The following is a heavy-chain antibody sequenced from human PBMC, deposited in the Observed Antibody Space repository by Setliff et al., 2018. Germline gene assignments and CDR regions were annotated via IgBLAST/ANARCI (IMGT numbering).Heavy chain of an antibody. V-gene: IGHV4-59*08. CDR3: ARHLGPWDHVDY. J-gene: IGHJ4*02. D-gene: IGHD1-26*01. CDR1: GASTTTYY. CDR2: VFYGGNT. Sequence: SETLSLTCEVSGASTTTYYWSWIRQPPGKGLEWIGYVFYGGNTKFNPPLKSRASISVDTTKNQFSLRLISVTAADTAIYYCARHLGPWDHVDYWGPGTLVTVSS.